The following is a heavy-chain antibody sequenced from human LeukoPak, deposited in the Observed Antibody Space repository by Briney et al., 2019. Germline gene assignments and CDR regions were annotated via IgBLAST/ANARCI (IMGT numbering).Heavy chain of an antibody. Sequence: GGSLRLSCAASGFTFSSYAMHWVRQAPGKGLEWVAVISYDGSNKYYADSVKGRFTISRDNSKNTLYLQMNSLRAEDTAVYYCARVSCSSTSCYFDNWGQGTLVTVSS. CDR1: GFTFSSYA. D-gene: IGHD2-2*01. V-gene: IGHV3-30*04. CDR3: ARVSCSSTSCYFDN. CDR2: ISYDGSNK. J-gene: IGHJ4*02.